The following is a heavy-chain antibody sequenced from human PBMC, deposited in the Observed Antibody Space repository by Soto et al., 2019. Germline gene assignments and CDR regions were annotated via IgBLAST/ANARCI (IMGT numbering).Heavy chain of an antibody. CDR2: ISYNSTYI. V-gene: IGHV3-21*01. J-gene: IGHJ4*02. CDR1: GFTFSSYS. Sequence: EVQLVESGGGLVKPGGSLRLSCAASGFTFSSYSMNWVRQAPGKGLEWVSSISYNSTYIYHADSVKGRFTISRDNAKSSLSLQMNSLRAEDTGVYYCARGSRRVSNWGQGTLVTVSS. CDR3: ARGSRRVSN.